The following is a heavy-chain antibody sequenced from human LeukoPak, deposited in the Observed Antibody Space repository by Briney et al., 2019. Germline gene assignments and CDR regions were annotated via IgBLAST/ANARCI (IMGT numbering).Heavy chain of an antibody. V-gene: IGHV4-39*01. J-gene: IGHJ4*02. CDR2: IYYSGST. CDR3: ARQWYSSGWYGD. CDR1: GGPISGSLYY. Sequence: PSETLSLTCSVSGGPISGSLYYWGWIRHSPGKGLEWIGNIYYSGSTHYNPSLKSRLTISVDTSKNLFSLKLTSVTAADTAIYYCARQWYSSGWYGDWGQGILVTVSS. D-gene: IGHD6-19*01.